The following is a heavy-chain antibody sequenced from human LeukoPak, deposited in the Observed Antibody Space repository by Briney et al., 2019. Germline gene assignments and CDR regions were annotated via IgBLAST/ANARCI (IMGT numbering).Heavy chain of an antibody. J-gene: IGHJ5*02. CDR3: ARGRDIVVVPAARIPTYNWFDP. CDR1: GGTFSSYA. V-gene: IGHV1-69*13. D-gene: IGHD2-2*01. CDR2: IIPIFGTA. Sequence: GASVKVSCKASGGTFSSYAISWVRQAPGQGLEWMGGIIPIFGTANYAQKFQGRVMITADESTSTAYMELSSLRSEDTAVYYCARGRDIVVVPAARIPTYNWFDPWGQGTLVAVSS.